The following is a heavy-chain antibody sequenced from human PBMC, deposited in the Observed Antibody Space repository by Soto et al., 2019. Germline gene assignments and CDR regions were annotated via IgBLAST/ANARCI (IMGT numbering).Heavy chain of an antibody. Sequence: QVQLVQSGAEVKKPGSLVKVSCKASGGTFSTSSINWLRQAPGQRPEWMGNILPIFGTADYAQKFRDRVTITADKSTNTAYVELRSRFSGDAAVYYCARGHEYGGNSDAFEIGGQGTVVTVSS. J-gene: IGHJ3*02. V-gene: IGHV1-69*14. D-gene: IGHD4-17*01. CDR3: ARGHEYGGNSDAFEI. CDR1: GGTFSTSS. CDR2: ILPIFGTA.